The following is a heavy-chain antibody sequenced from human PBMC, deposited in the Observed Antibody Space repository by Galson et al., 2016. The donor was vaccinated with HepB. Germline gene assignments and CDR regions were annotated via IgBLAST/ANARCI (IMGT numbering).Heavy chain of an antibody. CDR2: ISSSSVYI. J-gene: IGHJ4*02. CDR1: GFTFSRYT. V-gene: IGHV3-21*04. D-gene: IGHD3-10*01. CDR3: AKESPYSASRLYYFDY. Sequence: SLRLSCAASGFTFSRYTMNWVRQALGKGLEWVSSISSSSVYIYYADSVKGRFTFSRDNAKNSLYLQMDSLRAEDTAIYYCAKESPYSASRLYYFDYWGQGTLVTVSS.